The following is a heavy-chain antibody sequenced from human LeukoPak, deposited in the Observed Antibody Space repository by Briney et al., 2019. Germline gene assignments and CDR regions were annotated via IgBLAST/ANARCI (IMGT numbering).Heavy chain of an antibody. CDR2: ISAYNGNT. D-gene: IGHD2-2*01. Sequence: ASVKVSCKASGYTFTSYGISWVRQAPGQGLEWMGWISAYNGNTNYAQKLQGRVTMTTDTSTSTAYMELRSLRSDDTAVYYCAAGPDCSSTSCLFEFWGQGTLVTVSS. V-gene: IGHV1-18*01. J-gene: IGHJ4*02. CDR3: AAGPDCSSTSCLFEF. CDR1: GYTFTSYG.